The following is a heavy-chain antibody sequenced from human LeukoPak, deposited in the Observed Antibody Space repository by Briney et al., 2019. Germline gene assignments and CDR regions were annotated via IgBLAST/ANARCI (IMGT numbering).Heavy chain of an antibody. CDR1: GYTFTSYY. D-gene: IGHD2-2*01. J-gene: IGHJ4*02. Sequence: ASVKVSCKASGYTFTSYYMHWVRQAPGQGLEWMGIINPSGGSTSYAQKFQGRVTMTRDTSTSTVYMELSSLRSEGTAVYYCARDLEDIVVVPAGPPTVTPGYWGQGTLVTVSS. V-gene: IGHV1-46*01. CDR2: INPSGGST. CDR3: ARDLEDIVVVPAGPPTVTPGY.